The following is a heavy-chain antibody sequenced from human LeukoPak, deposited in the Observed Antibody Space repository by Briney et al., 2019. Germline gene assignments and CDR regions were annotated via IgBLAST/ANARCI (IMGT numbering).Heavy chain of an antibody. CDR1: GFTFNNAW. CDR3: TTEVRWEAVSIKNK. Sequence: KPGGSLRLSCAASGFTFNNAWMSWVRQAPGQGLEWVGRIKSETDGGTTDYTALVKGRFTISRNDSKNTLYLQMNSLKTEDTAVYYCTTEVRWEAVSIKNKWGQGTLVTVSS. V-gene: IGHV3-15*01. CDR2: IKSETDGGTT. J-gene: IGHJ4*02. D-gene: IGHD4-23*01.